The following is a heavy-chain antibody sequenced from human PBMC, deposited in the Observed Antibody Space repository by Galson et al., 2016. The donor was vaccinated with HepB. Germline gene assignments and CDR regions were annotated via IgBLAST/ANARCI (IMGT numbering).Heavy chain of an antibody. CDR2: ISYDGSSK. CDR1: GFTFSSYA. Sequence: SLRLSCAASGFTFSSYAIHWVRQAPGKGLEWVADISYDGSSKYYADSVKGRFNISRDNSKNMLYLQMNSLTAEDTAVYYCVRDFDYYFDYWGQGTLVTVSS. D-gene: IGHD3-3*01. V-gene: IGHV3-30-3*01. CDR3: VRDFDYYFDY. J-gene: IGHJ4*02.